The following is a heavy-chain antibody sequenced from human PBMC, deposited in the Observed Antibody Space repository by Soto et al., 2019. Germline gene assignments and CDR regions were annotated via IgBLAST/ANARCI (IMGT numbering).Heavy chain of an antibody. V-gene: IGHV4-39*01. CDR2: IYYSGST. J-gene: IGHJ5*02. CDR3: AKQRLLLRVWFDP. CDR1: GGSISSSSYY. Sequence: SETLSLTCTVSGGSISSSSYYWGWIRQPPGKGLEWIGSIYYSGSTYYNPSLKSRVTISVDTSKNQFSLKLSSVTAADTAVYYCAKQRLLLRVWFDPWGQGTLVT. D-gene: IGHD3-22*01.